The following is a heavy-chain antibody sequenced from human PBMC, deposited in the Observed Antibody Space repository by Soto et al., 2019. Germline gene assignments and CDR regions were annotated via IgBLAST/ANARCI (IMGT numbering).Heavy chain of an antibody. J-gene: IGHJ4*02. V-gene: IGHV1-18*04. D-gene: IGHD3-22*01. Sequence: QVQLVQSGAEVKKPGASVKVSCKASGYTFTSYGISWVRQAPGQGLEWMGWISAYNGNTNYAQKLQGRVTMTTDTSTSTAYMELRSLRSDDTDVYYCARDPRPLYYYDSSGYYPDYWGQGTPVTVSS. CDR1: GYTFTSYG. CDR2: ISAYNGNT. CDR3: ARDPRPLYYYDSSGYYPDY.